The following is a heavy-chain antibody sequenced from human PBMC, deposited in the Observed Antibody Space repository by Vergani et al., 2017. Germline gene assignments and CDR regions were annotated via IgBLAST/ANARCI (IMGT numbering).Heavy chain of an antibody. CDR3: ARDLYCSGGSCYSFDY. V-gene: IGHV3-48*01. D-gene: IGHD2-15*01. CDR2: ISSSSSTL. CDR1: GFTFSSYS. Sequence: EVQLVESGGGLVQPGGSLRLSCAASGFTFSSYSMNWVRLAPGKGLEWVSYISSSSSTLYYADSVKGRFTISRDNAKNSLYLQMNSLRAEDTAVYYCARDLYCSGGSCYSFDYWGQGTLVTVSS. J-gene: IGHJ4*02.